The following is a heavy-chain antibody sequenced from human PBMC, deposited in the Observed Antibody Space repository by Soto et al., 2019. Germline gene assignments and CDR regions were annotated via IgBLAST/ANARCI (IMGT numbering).Heavy chain of an antibody. CDR2: INHSGST. V-gene: IGHV4-34*01. CDR1: GGSFSGYY. CDR3: ARVRIQLRPRHIYYYYYMDV. Sequence: SETLSLTCAVYGGSFSGYYWSWIRQPPGKGLEWIGEINHSGSTNYNPSLKSRVTISVDTSKNQFSLKLSSVTAADTAVYYCARVRIQLRPRHIYYYYYMDVWGKGTTVTVSS. D-gene: IGHD5-18*01. J-gene: IGHJ6*03.